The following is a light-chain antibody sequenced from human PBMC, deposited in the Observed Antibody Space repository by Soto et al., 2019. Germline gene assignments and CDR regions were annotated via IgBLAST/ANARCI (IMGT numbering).Light chain of an antibody. Sequence: QSVLTQPASVSGSPGQSITISCIGTSSDVGGYNYVSWYQQHPGKVPKLMIYDVSNRPSGVSNRFFGSKSGNTASLTISGLQAEDEADYYCSSYTTSSTWVFGGGTKLTVL. CDR3: SSYTTSSTWV. V-gene: IGLV2-14*01. CDR1: SSDVGGYNY. CDR2: DVS. J-gene: IGLJ3*02.